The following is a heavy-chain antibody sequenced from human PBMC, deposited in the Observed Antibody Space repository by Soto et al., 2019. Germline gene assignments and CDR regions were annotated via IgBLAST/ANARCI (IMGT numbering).Heavy chain of an antibody. J-gene: IGHJ4*02. CDR3: ARGGRIVVGAKEVDY. Sequence: QVQLVQSGAEVKKPGASVKVSCKASGYTFTDYYMHWVRQAPGQGLDWMGWINANSGDTYYVQRYQGWVTMTRDTSFSTAYMVLSRLTSDDTAVYYCARGGRIVVGAKEVDYWGQGTPVTVSS. CDR1: GYTFTDYY. D-gene: IGHD2-15*01. CDR2: INANSGDT. V-gene: IGHV1-2*04.